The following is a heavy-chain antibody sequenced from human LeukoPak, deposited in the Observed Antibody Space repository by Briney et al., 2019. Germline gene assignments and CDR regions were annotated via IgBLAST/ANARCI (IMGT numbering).Heavy chain of an antibody. V-gene: IGHV3-64*02. D-gene: IGHD5-18*01. J-gene: IGHJ4*02. CDR1: GFPFSAYY. CDR2: ISDNGGST. CDR3: ARGNNYAYDY. Sequence: PGGSLRLSCVASGFPFSAYYMHWVRQAPGKGLEYVSAISDNGGSTFYADSVKGRFTISRDNSRNTLYLQMGSLRADDMGVYYCARGNNYAYDYWGQGTLVTVSS.